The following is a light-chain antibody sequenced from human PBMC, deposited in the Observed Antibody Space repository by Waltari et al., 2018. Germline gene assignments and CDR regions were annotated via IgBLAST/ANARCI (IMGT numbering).Light chain of an antibody. CDR1: NIGSKN. CDR3: QVWDSSTGNV. J-gene: IGLJ1*01. Sequence: SYELTQPLSVSVALGQTARITCGGNNIGSKNVHWYQQKPGQAPVLVIYRDSNRPSGVPERFCGSNSRTTATLTISRAQAGDEADYYCQVWDSSTGNVFGTGTKVTVL. CDR2: RDS. V-gene: IGLV3-9*01.